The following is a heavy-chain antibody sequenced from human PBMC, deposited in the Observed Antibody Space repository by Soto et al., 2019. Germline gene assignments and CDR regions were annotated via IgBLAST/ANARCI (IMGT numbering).Heavy chain of an antibody. CDR2: INHSGST. CDR1: GGSFSGYY. D-gene: IGHD3-3*01. Sequence: QVQLQQWGAGLLKPSETLSLTCAVYGGSFSGYYWSWIRQPPGKGLEWIGEINHSGSTNYNPSLKSRVTISVDTSKNQFSLKLSSVTAADTAVYYCARWVLEQPADPYNWFDPWGQGTLVTVSS. CDR3: ARWVLEQPADPYNWFDP. J-gene: IGHJ5*02. V-gene: IGHV4-34*01.